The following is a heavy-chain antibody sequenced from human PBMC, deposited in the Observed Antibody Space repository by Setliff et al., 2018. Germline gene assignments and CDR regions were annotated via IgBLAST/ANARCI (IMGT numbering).Heavy chain of an antibody. D-gene: IGHD1-1*01. CDR3: RQAVVGRDVFDI. J-gene: IGHJ3*02. Sequence: SETLSLTCNVYGESFDTYYWSWIRQPPGKGLEWFGEINQSGSGDYNPSFKGRVTISVDTSKKQFSLTLSSVTAADTAVYYCRQAVVGRDVFDIWGQGTVVTVSS. V-gene: IGHV4-34*01. CDR1: GESFDTYY. CDR2: INQSGSG.